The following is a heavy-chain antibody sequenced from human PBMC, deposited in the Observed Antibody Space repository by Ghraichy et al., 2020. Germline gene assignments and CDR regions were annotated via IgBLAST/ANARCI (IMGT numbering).Heavy chain of an antibody. CDR2: IYHSGST. Sequence: SETLSLTCTVSGYSISSGYYWGWIRQPPGKGLEWIGSIYHSGSTYYNPSLKSRVTISVDTSKNQFSLKLSSVTAADTAVYYCARQGGGDSSGYYYPAHEAFDIWGQGTMVTVSS. J-gene: IGHJ3*02. CDR1: GYSISSGYY. V-gene: IGHV4-38-2*02. D-gene: IGHD3-22*01. CDR3: ARQGGGDSSGYYYPAHEAFDI.